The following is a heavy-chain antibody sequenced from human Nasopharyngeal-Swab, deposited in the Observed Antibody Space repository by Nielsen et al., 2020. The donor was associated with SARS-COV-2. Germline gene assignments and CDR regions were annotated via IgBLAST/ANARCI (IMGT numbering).Heavy chain of an antibody. Sequence: SETLSLTCTVSGASIAYSTFYWGWIRQPPGKGLEWIGNIYYNANTYQNPSLKSRLTISVDKSKNQFSLQLSSVTAADTAVYYCVRSSSWYYFDYWAQGTQVTVSS. CDR2: IYYNANT. CDR3: VRSSSWYYFDY. J-gene: IGHJ4*02. V-gene: IGHV4-39*01. CDR1: GASIAYSTFY. D-gene: IGHD6-13*01.